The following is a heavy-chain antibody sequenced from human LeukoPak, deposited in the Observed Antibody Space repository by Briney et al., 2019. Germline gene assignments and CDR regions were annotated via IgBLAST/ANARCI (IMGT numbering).Heavy chain of an antibody. V-gene: IGHV4-4*07. CDR3: AREQMYYYDSSGYYDEGDY. CDR1: GGSISSYY. D-gene: IGHD3-22*01. Sequence: SETLSLTCTVSGGSISSYYWSWIRQPAGKGLEWIGRIYTSGSTNYNPSLKSRVTMSVDTSKNQFSLKLSSVTAADTAVYYCAREQMYYYDSSGYYDEGDYWGQGTLVTVSS. CDR2: IYTSGST. J-gene: IGHJ4*02.